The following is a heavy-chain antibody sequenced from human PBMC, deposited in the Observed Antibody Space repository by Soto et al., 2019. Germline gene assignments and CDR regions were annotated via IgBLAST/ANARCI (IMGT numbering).Heavy chain of an antibody. J-gene: IGHJ4*02. CDR1: GGSISSSSHY. CDR3: ARDKITGLFDY. V-gene: IGHV4-39*07. D-gene: IGHD2-8*02. CDR2: MFYSGST. Sequence: SETLSLTCTVSGGSISSSSHYWGWIRQPPGKGLEWIGTMFYSGSTYYNPSLKSRVTISVDTSKNQFSLKLTSVTAADTAVYYCARDKITGLFDYWGQGTLVTVSS.